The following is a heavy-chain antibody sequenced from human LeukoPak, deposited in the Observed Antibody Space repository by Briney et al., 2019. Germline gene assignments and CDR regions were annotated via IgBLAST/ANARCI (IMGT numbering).Heavy chain of an antibody. J-gene: IGHJ4*02. Sequence: SETLSLTCTVSGGSMTSSRSSAYYWGLIRQPRDRGLVWIATIYYTGNTYYNPSLMSRVTISVDTSKNQFSLKLTSVTAADTAVYFCARLMDHMTARRAFDYWGQGTRVIVSS. CDR3: ARLMDHMTARRAFDY. CDR1: GGSMTSSRSSAYY. CDR2: IYYTGNT. V-gene: IGHV4-39*01. D-gene: IGHD6-6*01.